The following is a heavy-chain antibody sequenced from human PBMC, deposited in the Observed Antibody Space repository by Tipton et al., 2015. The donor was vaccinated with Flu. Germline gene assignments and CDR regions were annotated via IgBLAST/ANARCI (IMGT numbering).Heavy chain of an antibody. CDR3: AMGDGDSDY. Sequence: TLSLTCTVSGGSISSYYWSWIRQPPGKGLEWIGYIYYSGSTNYNPSLKSRGTISVDTSKNQFSLKLSSVTAADTAVYYCAMGDGDSDYWGQGTLVTVSS. J-gene: IGHJ4*02. CDR2: IYYSGST. D-gene: IGHD4-17*01. CDR1: GGSISSYY. V-gene: IGHV4-59*01.